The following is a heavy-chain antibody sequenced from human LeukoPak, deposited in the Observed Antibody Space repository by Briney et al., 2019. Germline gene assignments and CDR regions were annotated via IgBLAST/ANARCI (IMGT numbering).Heavy chain of an antibody. Sequence: GGSLRLSCAVSGFSFSSYEMNWVRQAPGKGLEWVCYISSSGSRTYYADSVGGRFTISRDNAKNSLYLQMNSLRVEDTAVYYCARDGGVWWNDYWGQGTLVTVSS. CDR1: GFSFSSYE. V-gene: IGHV3-48*03. J-gene: IGHJ4*02. D-gene: IGHD2-21*01. CDR3: ARDGGVWWNDY. CDR2: ISSSGSRT.